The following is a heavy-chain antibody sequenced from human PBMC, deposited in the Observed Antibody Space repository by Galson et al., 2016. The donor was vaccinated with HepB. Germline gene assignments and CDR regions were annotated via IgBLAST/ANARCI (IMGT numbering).Heavy chain of an antibody. J-gene: IGHJ2*01. CDR1: GFTFSGSV. CDR3: AKAVRDTRGYYRGFLDL. Sequence: SLRLSCAASGFTFSGSVMHWVRQPPGKGLEWVAIMWYDGSNIFYADSVKGRFTISRDNSKNTLYLQMNTLRVEDTAMYYCAKAVRDTRGYYRGFLDLWGRGTLASVSS. D-gene: IGHD3-22*01. CDR2: MWYDGSNI. V-gene: IGHV3-33*03.